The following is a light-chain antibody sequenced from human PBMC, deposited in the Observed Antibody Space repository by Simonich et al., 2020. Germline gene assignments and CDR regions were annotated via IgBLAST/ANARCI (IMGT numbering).Light chain of an antibody. CDR2: GAS. Sequence: EIVMTQSPATLSVSPGERATLSCRASQSVSSNLACYQKKPGQAPRLLIYGASTRATGIPARCSGSGSGTEFTLTISSLQSEDFAVYYCQQYNNWPPTFGGGTKVEIK. J-gene: IGKJ4*01. V-gene: IGKV3-15*01. CDR1: QSVSSN. CDR3: QQYNNWPPT.